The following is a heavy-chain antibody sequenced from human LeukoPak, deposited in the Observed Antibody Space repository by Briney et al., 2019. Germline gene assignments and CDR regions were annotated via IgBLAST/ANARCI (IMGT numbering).Heavy chain of an antibody. CDR2: IYYSGST. D-gene: IGHD2-2*01. J-gene: IGHJ5*02. CDR1: GGSVSSGSYY. CDR3: ARLQYCSGTSCYWFDP. Sequence: SETLSLTCTVSGGSVSSGSYYWSWIRQPPGTGLEWIGYIYYSGSTNYNPSLKSRVTISVDTSKNQFSLRLSSVTAADTAVYYCARLQYCSGTSCYWFDPWGQGTLVTVSS. V-gene: IGHV4-61*01.